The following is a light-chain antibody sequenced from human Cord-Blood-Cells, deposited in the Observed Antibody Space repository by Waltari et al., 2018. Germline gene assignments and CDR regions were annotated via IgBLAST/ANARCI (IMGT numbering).Light chain of an antibody. J-gene: IGLJ1*01. V-gene: IGLV2-14*01. CDR2: DVS. Sequence: QSALTQPASVSGSPGQSLTISCPGTSSDVGGYNSVSWYQQHPGKAPNLMIYDVSNRPSGVSNRFSGSKSGNTVSLTISGLQAEDEADYYCSSYTSSSTYVFGTGTKVTVL. CDR3: SSYTSSSTYV. CDR1: SSDVGGYNS.